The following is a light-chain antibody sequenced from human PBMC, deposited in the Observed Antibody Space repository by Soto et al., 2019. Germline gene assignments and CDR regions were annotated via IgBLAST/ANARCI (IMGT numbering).Light chain of an antibody. CDR3: QQRSNWPPIT. CDR1: QRVSSGY. J-gene: IGKJ5*01. V-gene: IGKV3D-20*02. CDR2: GAS. Sequence: DIVLTQSPGTLSLSPGERATLSCRASQRVSSGYLTWYQQRPGQAPRLLIYGASIRATGIPDRFSGSGSGTDFTLTISSLEPEDFAVYYCQQRSNWPPITFGQGTRLEIK.